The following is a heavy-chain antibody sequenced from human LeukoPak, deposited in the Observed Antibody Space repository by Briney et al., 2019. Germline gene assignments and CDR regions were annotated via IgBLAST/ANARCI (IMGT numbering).Heavy chain of an antibody. D-gene: IGHD1-14*01. CDR1: GFTFSSYW. CDR3: ARDPEYRYYFDY. V-gene: IGHV3-74*01. CDR2: INSDGRST. Sequence: GGSLCLSCAASGFTFSSYWMHWVRQAPGRGMVWVSRINSDGRSTSYADSVKGRFTISRDNAKNTLYLQMNSLRAEDTAVYYCARDPEYRYYFDYWGQGTLVTVSS. J-gene: IGHJ4*02.